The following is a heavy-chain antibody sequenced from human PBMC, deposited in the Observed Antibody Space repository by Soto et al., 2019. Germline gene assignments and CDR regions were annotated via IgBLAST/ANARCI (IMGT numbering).Heavy chain of an antibody. CDR3: ARDGNYDSSGYIAYYFDY. J-gene: IGHJ4*02. D-gene: IGHD3-22*01. CDR2: IWYDGSNK. Sequence: SLRLSCAASGFTFSSYGMHWVRQAPGKGLEWVAVIWYDGSNKYYADSVKGRFTISRDNSKNTLYLQMNSLRAEDTAVYYCARDGNYDSSGYIAYYFDYWGQGTLVTVS. CDR1: GFTFSSYG. V-gene: IGHV3-33*01.